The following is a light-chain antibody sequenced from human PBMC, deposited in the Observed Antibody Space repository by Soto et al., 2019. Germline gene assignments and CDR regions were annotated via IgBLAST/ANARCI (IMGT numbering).Light chain of an antibody. V-gene: IGKV3-20*01. J-gene: IGKJ2*01. Sequence: EIVLTQSPGTLSLSPGERATLSCRASQSVSSSYLAWYQHKPGQAPRLLIYGASSRATGIPDRFSGSGSGRDFTLTISRLEPEDCAVYYCQQYGSSPHTFGRGPKLEI. CDR2: GAS. CDR3: QQYGSSPHT. CDR1: QSVSSSY.